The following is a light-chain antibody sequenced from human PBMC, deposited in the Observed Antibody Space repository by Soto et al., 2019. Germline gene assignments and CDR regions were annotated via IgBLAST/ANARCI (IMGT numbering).Light chain of an antibody. J-gene: IGLJ1*01. CDR2: GNN. V-gene: IGLV1-40*01. CDR3: QSYDSTLSARYV. Sequence: QPVLTQPPSVSGAPGQRVTISWTGSSSNIGANYDVHWYQHRPGTAPKLLIFGNNNRPSGVPDRFSGSKSGTSASLAITGLQAEDEGDYYCQSYDSTLSARYVFGTGTKLTVL. CDR1: SSNIGANYD.